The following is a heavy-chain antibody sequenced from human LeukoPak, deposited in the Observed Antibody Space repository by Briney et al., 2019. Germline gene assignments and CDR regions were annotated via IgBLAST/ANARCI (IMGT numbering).Heavy chain of an antibody. CDR1: GFTFSSFA. CDR2: ISGSGRRT. Sequence: GGSLRLSCAASGFTFSSFAMTWVRQAPGKGLEWVSAISGSGRRTFYADSVEGRFTISRDNAKNSLYLQMNSLRAEDTAVYFCARDGTYCSSTSCYIAYWGQGTLVTVSS. V-gene: IGHV3-23*01. CDR3: ARDGTYCSSTSCYIAY. J-gene: IGHJ4*02. D-gene: IGHD2-2*02.